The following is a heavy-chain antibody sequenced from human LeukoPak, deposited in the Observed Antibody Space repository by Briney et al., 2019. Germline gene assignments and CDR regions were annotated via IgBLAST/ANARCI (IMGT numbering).Heavy chain of an antibody. V-gene: IGHV4-59*12. J-gene: IGHJ4*02. CDR2: IYYSGST. D-gene: IGHD6-13*01. CDR3: ARVLSLSSSWPDY. Sequence: SETLSLTCTVSGGSISSYYWSWIRQPPGKGLEWIGYIYYSGSTNYNPSLKSRVTISVDTSKNQFSLKLSSVTAADTAVYYCARVLSLSSSWPDYWGQGTLVTVSS. CDR1: GGSISSYY.